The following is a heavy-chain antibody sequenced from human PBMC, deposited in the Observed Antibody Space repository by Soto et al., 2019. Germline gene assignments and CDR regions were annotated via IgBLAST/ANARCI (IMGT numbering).Heavy chain of an antibody. CDR1: GGSISSGDFY. Sequence: SETLSLTCTVSGGSISSGDFYWTWIRQPPGKGLEWIGHIFYSGSTYYNPSLKSRIAISVDTSRNQFSLKVNSVTAADTAVYYCARLPXFCSGGGYNYNFYGLDVWGQGTTVTVSS. CDR2: IFYSGST. D-gene: IGHD2-15*01. CDR3: ARLPXFCSGGGYNYNFYGLDV. V-gene: IGHV4-30-4*01. J-gene: IGHJ6*02.